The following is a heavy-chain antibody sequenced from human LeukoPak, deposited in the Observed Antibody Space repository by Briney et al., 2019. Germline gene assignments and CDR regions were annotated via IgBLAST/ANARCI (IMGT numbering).Heavy chain of an antibody. CDR3: ARDGYCSGGSCYSVFDYYYGMDV. CDR2: ISSSSTI. D-gene: IGHD2-15*01. CDR1: GFTFSSYS. J-gene: IGHJ6*02. Sequence: PGGSLRLSCAASGFTFSSYSMNWVRQAPGKGLEWVSYISSSSTIYYADSVKGRFTISRDNAKNSLYLQMNSLRAEDTAVYYCARDGYCSGGSCYSVFDYYYGMDVWGQGTTVTVSS. V-gene: IGHV3-48*01.